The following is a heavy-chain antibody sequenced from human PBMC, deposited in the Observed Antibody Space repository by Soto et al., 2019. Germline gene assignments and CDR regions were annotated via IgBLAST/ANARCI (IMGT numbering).Heavy chain of an antibody. CDR2: IYYAGTT. Sequence: SETLSLTCTVSEGSISPYYWSWIRQPPGKGLEWIGYIYYAGTTTYNTSLKSRGSINVDTSKNEVSLKLPSVTAADTAVYYCARLGGYYQALDSWGQGTVVTVSS. V-gene: IGHV4-59*08. CDR1: EGSISPYY. D-gene: IGHD3-22*01. J-gene: IGHJ4*02. CDR3: ARLGGYYQALDS.